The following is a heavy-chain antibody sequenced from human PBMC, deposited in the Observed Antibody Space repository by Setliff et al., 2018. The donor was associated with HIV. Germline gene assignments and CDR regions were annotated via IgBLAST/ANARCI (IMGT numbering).Heavy chain of an antibody. J-gene: IGHJ3*02. V-gene: IGHV5-51*01. CDR1: GYSFSTYW. Sequence: PGESLKISCQGSGYSFSTYWIGWVRQVPGKGLEWMGIIYPGDSDSKYSPSFQGQVTFSADKSISTAYLQWTSLKASDTAIYYCARRSPETTHAFDIWGHGTLVTVSS. D-gene: IGHD1-1*01. CDR3: ARRSPETTHAFDI. CDR2: IYPGDSDS.